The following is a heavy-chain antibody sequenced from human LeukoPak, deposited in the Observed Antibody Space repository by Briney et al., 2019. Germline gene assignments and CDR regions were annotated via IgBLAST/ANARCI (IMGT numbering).Heavy chain of an antibody. CDR3: ARDWYYAFDF. CDR1: GFTFSNTW. J-gene: IGHJ3*01. V-gene: IGHV3-15*07. CDR2: IRSKRDGGTT. Sequence: GGSLRLSCLASGFTFSNTWMNWVRQAPGKGLEWVARIRSKRDGGTTDYAAPVKGRFTISRDDSKNTVYLQMNSLKAEDTAVYYCARDWYYAFDFWGQRTMVTVSS. D-gene: IGHD2-21*02.